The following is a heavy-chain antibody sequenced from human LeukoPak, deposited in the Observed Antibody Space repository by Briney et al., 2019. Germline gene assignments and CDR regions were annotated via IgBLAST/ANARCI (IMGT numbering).Heavy chain of an antibody. CDR1: GFIVRTNY. Sequence: GGSLRLSRAVSGFIVRTNYMNWVRQAPGKGLEWVSVIYSGGNTYYADPVKGRFTISRDNSKNTLYLQMNSLRVEDTAVYYCASSVYSGSPTKSFDYWGQGTLVTVSS. J-gene: IGHJ4*02. CDR2: IYSGGNT. CDR3: ASSVYSGSPTKSFDY. V-gene: IGHV3-53*01. D-gene: IGHD3-10*01.